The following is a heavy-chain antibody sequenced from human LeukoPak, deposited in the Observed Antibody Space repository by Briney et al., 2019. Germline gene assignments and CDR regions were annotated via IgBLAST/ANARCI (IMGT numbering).Heavy chain of an antibody. Sequence: ASVKVSCKASGYTFTSYDINWVRQATGQGLEWMGWMNPNSGNTGYAQKFQGRVTITRNTSISTAYMELSSLRSEDTAVYYCATSRIDDFWSGSPGGWFDPWGQGTLVTVSS. V-gene: IGHV1-8*03. J-gene: IGHJ5*02. CDR1: GYTFTSYD. CDR3: ATSRIDDFWSGSPGGWFDP. CDR2: MNPNSGNT. D-gene: IGHD3-3*01.